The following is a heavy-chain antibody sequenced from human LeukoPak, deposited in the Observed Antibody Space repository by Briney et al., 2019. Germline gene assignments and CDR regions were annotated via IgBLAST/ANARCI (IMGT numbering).Heavy chain of an antibody. CDR2: ISAYNGNT. CDR1: GYTFTSYG. V-gene: IGHV1-18*01. J-gene: IGHJ6*02. Sequence: GASVKVSCKASGYTFTSYGISWVRQAPGQGLEWMGWISAYNGNTNYAQKLQGRVTMTTDTSTSTAYMELRSLRSDDTAVYYCARMSGSYRLRYYYYYGMDVWGQGTTVTVSS. CDR3: ARMSGSYRLRYYYYYGMDV. D-gene: IGHD1-26*01.